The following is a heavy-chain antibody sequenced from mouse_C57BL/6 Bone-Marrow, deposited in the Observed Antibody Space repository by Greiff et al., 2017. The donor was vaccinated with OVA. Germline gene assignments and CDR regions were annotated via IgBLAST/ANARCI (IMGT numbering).Heavy chain of an antibody. CDR1: GYTFTSYW. V-gene: IGHV1-62-3*01. CDR3: ARSGWSRSLDY. J-gene: IGHJ4*01. Sequence: QVQLQQPGAELVKPGASVKLSCKASGYTFTSYWMHWVKQRPGRGLEWIGRIDPNSGGTKYNEKFKSKATLTVDKPSSTAYMQNSSLTSEDAAVYYGARSGWSRSLDYWGQGTSVTVSS. CDR2: IDPNSGGT. D-gene: IGHD1-1*02.